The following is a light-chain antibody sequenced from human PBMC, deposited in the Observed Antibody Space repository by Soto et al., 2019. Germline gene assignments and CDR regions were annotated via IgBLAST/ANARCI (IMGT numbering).Light chain of an antibody. CDR1: SSDVGGYNY. Sequence: ALTQPPSASGSPGQSVTISCAGTSSDVGGYNYVSWYQQYPGKVPKLMIYEVSERPSGVPDRFSGSKSGNTAFLTVSGLQAEDEADYYCLSYADTAYVFGTGTKVTV. J-gene: IGLJ1*01. V-gene: IGLV2-8*01. CDR2: EVS. CDR3: LSYADTAYV.